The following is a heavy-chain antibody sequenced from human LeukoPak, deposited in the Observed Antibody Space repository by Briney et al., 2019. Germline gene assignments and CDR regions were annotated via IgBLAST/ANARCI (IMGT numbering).Heavy chain of an antibody. CDR1: GYTFTSYG. CDR3: ATDVGGGCTNGVCYEPFDY. CDR2: ISAYNGNT. V-gene: IGHV1-18*01. Sequence: GASVKVSCKASGYTFTSYGISWVRQAPGQGLEWMGWISAYNGNTNYAQKLQGRVTMTTDTSTSTAYMELRSLRSDDTAVYYCATDVGGGCTNGVCYEPFDYWGQGTLVTVSS. D-gene: IGHD2-8*01. J-gene: IGHJ4*02.